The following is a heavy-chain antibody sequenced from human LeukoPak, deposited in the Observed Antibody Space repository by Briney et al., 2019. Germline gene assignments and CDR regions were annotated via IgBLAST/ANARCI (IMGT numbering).Heavy chain of an antibody. V-gene: IGHV1-69*05. CDR1: GYTFTSYY. J-gene: IGHJ5*02. D-gene: IGHD2-21*01. Sequence: GASVKVSCKASGYTFTSYYMHWVRQAPGQGLEWMGGIIPIFGTANYAQKFQGRVTITTDESTSTAYMELSSLRSEDTAVYYCASQAFVGYPNNWFDPWGQGTLVTVSS. CDR2: IIPIFGTA. CDR3: ASQAFVGYPNNWFDP.